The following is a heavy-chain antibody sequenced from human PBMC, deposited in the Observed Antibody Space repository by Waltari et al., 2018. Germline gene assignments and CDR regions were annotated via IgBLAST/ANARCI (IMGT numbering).Heavy chain of an antibody. V-gene: IGHV4-34*01. D-gene: IGHD3-3*01. CDR2: IRHPGNT. CDR3: TRGGNYDFWSHRPFVDP. CDR1: VPPFSAHS. Sequence: QVKLQLCGAGLLTPSETLSPPGSVDVPPFSAHSWGWVRHVPGKGLEWIGQIRHPGNTNYNPSLQSRVAISIDTSRNQFSLRVFSVTAADTGLYFCTRGGNYDFWSHRPFVDPWGQGTQVTVSS. J-gene: IGHJ5*02.